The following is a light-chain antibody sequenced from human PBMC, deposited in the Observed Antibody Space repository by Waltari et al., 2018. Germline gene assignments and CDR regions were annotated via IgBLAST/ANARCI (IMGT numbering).Light chain of an antibody. J-gene: IGKJ1*01. CDR2: WAS. CDR3: QQYYSSPWT. Sequence: DIVMTQSPDSLAVSLGEGATINCKSTPNVLYTSYNKTFLAWYQQKPGQPPKLLIYWASTRESGVPDRFSGSGSGTDFTLTISSLQSEDVAVYYCQQYYSSPWTFGQGSKVEIK. V-gene: IGKV4-1*01. CDR1: PNVLYTSYNKTF.